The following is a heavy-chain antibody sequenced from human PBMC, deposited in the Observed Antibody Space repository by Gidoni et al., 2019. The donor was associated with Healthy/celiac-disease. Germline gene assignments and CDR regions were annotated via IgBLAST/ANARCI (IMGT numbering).Heavy chain of an antibody. J-gene: IGHJ6*02. CDR2: INHSGST. V-gene: IGHV4-34*01. D-gene: IGHD2-2*01. Sequence: QVQLQQWGAGLLTPSETLSLTCAVYGGSFSGYYWSWIRQPPGKGLEWSGEINHSGSTNYNPSLKSRVTISVDTSKNQFSLKLSSVTAADTAVYYCARGCETVVVPAAYGMDVWGQGTTVTVSS. CDR1: GGSFSGYY. CDR3: ARGCETVVVPAAYGMDV.